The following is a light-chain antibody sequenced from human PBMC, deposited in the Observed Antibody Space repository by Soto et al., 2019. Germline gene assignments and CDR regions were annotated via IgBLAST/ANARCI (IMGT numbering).Light chain of an antibody. CDR2: EAA. V-gene: IGLV2-14*01. J-gene: IGLJ2*01. CDR1: SNDIGANNY. CDR3: TSYTSNSTLV. Sequence: QSALTQPASVSGSPGQSITISCTGTSNDIGANNYVSWYQHHPGKAPKILIYEAANRPSGVSHRFSGSKSANTASLTISGLQAEDEADYFCTSYTSNSTLVFGGGTKVTVL.